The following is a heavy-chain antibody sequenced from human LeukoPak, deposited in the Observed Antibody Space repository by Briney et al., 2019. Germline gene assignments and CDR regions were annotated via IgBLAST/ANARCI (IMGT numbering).Heavy chain of an antibody. V-gene: IGHV3-30*03. D-gene: IGHD6-19*01. CDR3: IAVANSFDY. CDR1: GFTFSSYG. J-gene: IGHJ4*02. Sequence: PGGSLGLSCAASGFTFSSYGMHWVRQAPGKGLEWVAVISYDGSNKYYADSVKGRFTISRDNSKNTLYLQMNSLRAEDTAVYYCIAVANSFDYWGQGTLVTVSS. CDR2: ISYDGSNK.